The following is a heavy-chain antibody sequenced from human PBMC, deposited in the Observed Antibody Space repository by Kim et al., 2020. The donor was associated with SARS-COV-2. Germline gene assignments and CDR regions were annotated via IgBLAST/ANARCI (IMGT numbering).Heavy chain of an antibody. D-gene: IGHD1-26*01. Sequence: DSEEGRFTISDNNSTNTLYLQMNSRRAEDTAVYSCARGRGGSYFGAFDYWGQGTLVTVSS. CDR3: ARGRGGSYFGAFDY. V-gene: IGHV3-30*01. J-gene: IGHJ4*02.